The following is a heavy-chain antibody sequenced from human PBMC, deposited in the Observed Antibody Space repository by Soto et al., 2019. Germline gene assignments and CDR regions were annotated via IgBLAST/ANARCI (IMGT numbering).Heavy chain of an antibody. CDR2: ISYDGSNK. Sequence: QVQLVESGGGVVQPGRSLRLSCAASGFTFSSYAMHWVRQAPGKGLEWVAVISYDGSNKYYADSVKGRFTISRDNSKNTLYLQMNSLRAEDTAVYYCARDSYYDFWSGYYLDFGRYYYYYYGMDVWGQGTTVTVSS. J-gene: IGHJ6*02. V-gene: IGHV3-30-3*01. D-gene: IGHD3-3*01. CDR3: ARDSYYDFWSGYYLDFGRYYYYYYGMDV. CDR1: GFTFSSYA.